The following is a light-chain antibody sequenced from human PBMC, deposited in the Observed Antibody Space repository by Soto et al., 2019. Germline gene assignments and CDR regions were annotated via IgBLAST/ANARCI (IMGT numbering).Light chain of an antibody. Sequence: DIQMTQSPSSVSASVGDRVTITCRASQAISTWLAWYQQNPGKAPKLLIYSASNLQSAVPSRFSGSGSGTDFTLTISSLQPEDFATYYCQQANSFPRTFGQGTKVEIK. V-gene: IGKV1D-12*01. CDR2: SAS. J-gene: IGKJ1*01. CDR3: QQANSFPRT. CDR1: QAISTW.